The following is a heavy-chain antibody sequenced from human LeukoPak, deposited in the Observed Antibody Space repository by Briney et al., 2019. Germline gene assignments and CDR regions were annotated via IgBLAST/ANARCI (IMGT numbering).Heavy chain of an antibody. CDR1: GFTFDDYA. CDR3: ARLLQL. J-gene: IGHJ4*02. CDR2: ISWNSGSI. V-gene: IGHV3-9*01. Sequence: GGSLRLSCAASGFTFDDYAMHWVRQAPGKGLEWVSGISWNSGSIGYADSVKGRFTISRDNAKNTLYLQMNSLRAEDTTVYYCARLLQLWGQGTLVTVSS. D-gene: IGHD5-18*01.